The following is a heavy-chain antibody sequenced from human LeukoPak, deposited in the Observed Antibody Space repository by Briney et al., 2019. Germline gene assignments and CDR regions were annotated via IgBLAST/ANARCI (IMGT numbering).Heavy chain of an antibody. D-gene: IGHD3-16*01. CDR3: ARDGPRGSLPYVWGSYRYYFDY. J-gene: IGHJ4*02. CDR2: INHSGNT. Sequence: SETLSLTCAVYGGSFSGYYWSWIRQPPGKGLEWIGEINHSGNTNYNPSLKSRVTISVDTSKNQFSLKLSSVTAADTAVYYCARDGPRGSLPYVWGSYRYYFDYWGQGTLVTVSS. CDR1: GGSFSGYY. V-gene: IGHV4-34*01.